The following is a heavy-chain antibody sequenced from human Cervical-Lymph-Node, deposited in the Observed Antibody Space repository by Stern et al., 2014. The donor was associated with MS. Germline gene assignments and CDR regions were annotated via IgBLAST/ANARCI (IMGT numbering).Heavy chain of an antibody. J-gene: IGHJ4*02. CDR1: GFIFSNYW. CDR3: VRDNYGTDY. Sequence: EVQLVESGGDFVQPGGSLRLSCAASGFIFSNYWMQWVRQAPGKGLVWVSHMNSDGSSTTYADSVKGRFTTSRDNAKNTLYLQMDDLRAEDTAVYFCVRDNYGTDYWGQGTLVTVSS. V-gene: IGHV3-74*03. D-gene: IGHD3-16*01. CDR2: MNSDGSST.